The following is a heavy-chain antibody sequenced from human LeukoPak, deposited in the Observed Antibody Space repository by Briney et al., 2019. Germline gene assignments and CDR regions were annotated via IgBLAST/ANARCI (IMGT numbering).Heavy chain of an antibody. J-gene: IGHJ5*02. CDR2: INPNSGGT. V-gene: IGHV1-2*02. CDR1: GYTFTGYY. CDR3: ARDLDGSGRSNWFDP. Sequence: ASVKVSCKASGYTFTGYYMHWVRQAPGQGLEWMGWINPNSGGTNYAQKFQGRVTMTRDTSISTAYMELSRLRSDDTAVDYCARDLDGSGRSNWFDPWGQGTLVTVSS. D-gene: IGHD3-10*01.